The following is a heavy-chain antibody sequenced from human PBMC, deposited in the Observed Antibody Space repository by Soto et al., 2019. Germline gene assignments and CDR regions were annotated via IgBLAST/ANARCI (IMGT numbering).Heavy chain of an antibody. Sequence: GGSLRLSCAASGFTFSSYAMSWVRQAPGKGLEWVSAISGSGGSTYYADSVKGRFTISRDNSKNTLYLQMNSLRAEDTVVYYCAKDRELGMTYDAFDIWGQGTMVTVSS. CDR1: GFTFSSYA. CDR2: ISGSGGST. V-gene: IGHV3-23*01. J-gene: IGHJ3*02. CDR3: AKDRELGMTYDAFDI. D-gene: IGHD7-27*01.